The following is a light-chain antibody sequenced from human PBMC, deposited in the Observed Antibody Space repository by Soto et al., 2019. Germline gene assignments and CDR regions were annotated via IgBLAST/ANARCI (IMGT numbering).Light chain of an antibody. J-gene: IGLJ3*02. Sequence: QPVLTQSPSASASLGASVKLTCTLSSGHSRYAIAWHQQQPEKGPRYLMKVNSDGSHNKGDGIPDRFSGSSSGAERYLTISSLQSEDEADYYCKTWGTGIRVFGGGTKLTIL. V-gene: IGLV4-69*01. CDR2: VNSDGSH. CDR3: KTWGTGIRV. CDR1: SGHSRYA.